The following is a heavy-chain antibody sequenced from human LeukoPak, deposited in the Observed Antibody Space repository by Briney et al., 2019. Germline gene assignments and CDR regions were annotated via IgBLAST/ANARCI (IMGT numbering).Heavy chain of an antibody. CDR3: ARARGLGPGGHFAP. D-gene: IGHD3-10*01. CDR1: GFTFNDYA. CDR2: ISWDSGNT. V-gene: IGHV3-43D*03. Sequence: PGGSLRLSCAASGFTFNDYAMHWVRQAPGKGLEWVSLISWDSGNTYYADSVKGRLTISRDNSKNSLSLQMNSLRAEDTALYYCARARGLGPGGHFAPWGQGTLVTVSS. J-gene: IGHJ5*02.